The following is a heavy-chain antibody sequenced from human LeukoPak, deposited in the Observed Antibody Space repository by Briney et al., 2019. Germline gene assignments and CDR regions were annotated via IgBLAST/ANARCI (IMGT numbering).Heavy chain of an antibody. V-gene: IGHV3-30*04. CDR3: TTESMVRGGFDY. CDR2: ISYDGSNK. D-gene: IGHD3-10*01. CDR1: GFTFSSYA. J-gene: IGHJ4*02. Sequence: GRSLRLSCAASGFTFSSYAMHWVRQAPGKGLEWVAVISYDGSNKYYADSVKGRFTISRDNSKNTLYLQMNSLKTEDTAVYYCTTESMVRGGFDYWGQGTLVTVSS.